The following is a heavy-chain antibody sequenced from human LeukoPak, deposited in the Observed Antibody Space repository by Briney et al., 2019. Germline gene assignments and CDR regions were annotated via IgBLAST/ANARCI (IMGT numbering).Heavy chain of an antibody. D-gene: IGHD2-2*02. V-gene: IGHV4-39*01. Sequence: SETLSLTCTVSGGSISSSSYYWGWIRQPPGKGLEWIGSIYHSGSTYYNPSLKSRVTISVDTSKNQFSLKLCSVTAADTAVYYCARLSLGYCSSTICYNPDYWGQGTLVTVSS. CDR2: IYHSGST. CDR3: ARLSLGYCSSTICYNPDY. J-gene: IGHJ4*02. CDR1: GGSISSSSYY.